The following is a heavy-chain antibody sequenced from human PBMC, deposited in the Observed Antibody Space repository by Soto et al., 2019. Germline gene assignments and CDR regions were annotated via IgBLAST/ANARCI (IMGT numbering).Heavy chain of an antibody. Sequence: ASVKVSCKASGGTFSSYAISWVRQAPGQGLEWMGGIIPIFGTANYAQKFQGRVTITADESTSTAYMELSSLRSEDTAVYYCARDVPLIDSSGYDGNGFDYWGQGTLVTVSS. D-gene: IGHD3-22*01. CDR2: IIPIFGTA. V-gene: IGHV1-69*13. CDR3: ARDVPLIDSSGYDGNGFDY. J-gene: IGHJ4*02. CDR1: GGTFSSYA.